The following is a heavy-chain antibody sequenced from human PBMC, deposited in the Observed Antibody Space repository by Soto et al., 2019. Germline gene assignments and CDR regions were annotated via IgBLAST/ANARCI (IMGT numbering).Heavy chain of an antibody. D-gene: IGHD3-22*01. Sequence: PGESLKISCKGSGYSFTSYWIGWVRQMPGKGLEWMGIIYPGDSDTRYSPSFQGQVTISADKSISTAYLQWSSLKASDTAMYYCARHSGITMIVVDPPDAFDNWGPGTMATVPS. J-gene: IGHJ3*02. CDR3: ARHSGITMIVVDPPDAFDN. V-gene: IGHV5-51*01. CDR1: GYSFTSYW. CDR2: IYPGDSDT.